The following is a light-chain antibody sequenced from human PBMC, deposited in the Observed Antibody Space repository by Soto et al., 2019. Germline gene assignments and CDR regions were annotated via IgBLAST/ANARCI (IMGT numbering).Light chain of an antibody. Sequence: QSALTQPASVSGSPGQSITISCTGTSSDVGSYNLVSWYQQHPGKAPKVIIYEVNKWPSGVSNRFSGSKSGNTASLTLSGLQADDEADYYCCSYAGGNTLVFGGGTKLTVL. J-gene: IGLJ2*01. CDR2: EVN. CDR1: SSDVGSYNL. V-gene: IGLV2-23*02. CDR3: CSYAGGNTLV.